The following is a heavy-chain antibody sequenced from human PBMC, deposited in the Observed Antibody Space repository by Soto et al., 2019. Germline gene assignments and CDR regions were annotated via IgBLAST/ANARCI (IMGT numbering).Heavy chain of an antibody. V-gene: IGHV1-8*01. CDR1: GHTFSSYD. Sequence: QVQLVQSGTEVKKPGASVKVSCKTSGHTFSSYDINWVRQVTGQGLEWMGWMNPNSGYTGYAQKFQGRLTMTRDSSIRTAYMELSSLRSEDTAVYYCARTNGDFDYWGQGTLVTVSS. CDR3: ARTNGDFDY. J-gene: IGHJ4*02. D-gene: IGHD2-8*01. CDR2: MNPNSGYT.